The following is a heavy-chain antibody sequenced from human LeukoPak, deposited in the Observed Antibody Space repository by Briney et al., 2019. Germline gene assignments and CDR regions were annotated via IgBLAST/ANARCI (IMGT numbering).Heavy chain of an antibody. Sequence: GGSLRLSCAASGFTFSSYAMSWVRQAPGKGLEWVSAISGSGGSTYHADSVKGRFTISRDNSKNTLYLQMNSLRAEDTAVYYCAKDSNSGSYGYYYYYMDVWGKGTTVTVSS. V-gene: IGHV3-23*01. CDR1: GFTFSSYA. J-gene: IGHJ6*03. D-gene: IGHD1-26*01. CDR2: ISGSGGST. CDR3: AKDSNSGSYGYYYYYMDV.